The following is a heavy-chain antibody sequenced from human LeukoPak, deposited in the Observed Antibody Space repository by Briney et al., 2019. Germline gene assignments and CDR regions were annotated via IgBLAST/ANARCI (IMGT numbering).Heavy chain of an antibody. V-gene: IGHV7-4-1*02. CDR3: AREGTGYCSGGSCYYFDY. CDR1: GYTFTSYG. D-gene: IGHD2-15*01. J-gene: IGHJ4*02. Sequence: ASVKVSCKASGYTFTSYGISWVRQAPGQGLEWMGWINTNTGNPTYAQGFTGRFVFSLDTSVSTAYLQISSLKAEDTAVYYCAREGTGYCSGGSCYYFDYWGQRTLVTVSS. CDR2: INTNTGNP.